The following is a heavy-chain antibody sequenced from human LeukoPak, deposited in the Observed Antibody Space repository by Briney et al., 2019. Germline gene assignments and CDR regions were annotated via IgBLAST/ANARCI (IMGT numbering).Heavy chain of an antibody. CDR2: IRGSGGGT. J-gene: IGHJ3*02. CDR3: TRDPNGDYVGAFDM. D-gene: IGHD4-17*01. V-gene: IGHV3-23*01. Sequence: GGSLRLSCAASGITFSTYAMTWVRQAPGKGLEWVSSIRGSGGGTDYADSVKCRFTISRDNSRDTLFLQMNSLRAEDTALYYCTRDPNGDYVGAFDMWGPGTMVTVSS. CDR1: GITFSTYA.